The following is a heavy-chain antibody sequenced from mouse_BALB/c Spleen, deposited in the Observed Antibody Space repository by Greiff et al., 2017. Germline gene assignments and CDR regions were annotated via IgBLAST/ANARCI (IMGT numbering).Heavy chain of an antibody. CDR1: GYTFTSYW. V-gene: IGHV1-69*02. CDR3: TQTPYYGSCHYYAMDY. Sequence: QVQLQQPGAELVRPGASVKLSCKASGYTFTSYWINWVKQRPGQGLEWIGNIYPSDSYTNYNQKFKDKATLTVDKSSSTAYMQLSSPTSEDSAVYYCTQTPYYGSCHYYAMDYWGQGTSVTVSS. J-gene: IGHJ4*01. D-gene: IGHD1-1*01. CDR2: IYPSDSYT.